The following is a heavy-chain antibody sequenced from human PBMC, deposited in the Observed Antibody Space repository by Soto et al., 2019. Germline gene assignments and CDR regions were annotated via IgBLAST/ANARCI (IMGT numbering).Heavy chain of an antibody. D-gene: IGHD3-22*01. Sequence: SETLSLTCTVSGDSISTFYWGWMRQSPGKELEWIGYVYYTGSTNYNPSLKSRVTISVDRSKNQSSLKLTSANAADTAVYYCARGRTVRNYADDSSDYFYFFDYWGQGTQVTVSS. J-gene: IGHJ4*02. CDR1: GDSISTFY. CDR2: VYYTGST. CDR3: ARGRTVRNYADDSSDYFYFFDY. V-gene: IGHV4-59*01.